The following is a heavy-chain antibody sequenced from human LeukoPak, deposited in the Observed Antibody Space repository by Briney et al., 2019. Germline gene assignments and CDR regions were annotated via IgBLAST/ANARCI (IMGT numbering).Heavy chain of an antibody. V-gene: IGHV1-18*01. CDR3: ARGMYSSSSQVDY. D-gene: IGHD6-6*01. J-gene: IGHJ4*02. Sequence: ASVKVSCKASGYTFTNHGITWVRQAPGQGLEWMGWISTYNNNTNYLQKLQGRVTMTTDTSTSTAYMELRTLRSDDTAVYYCARGMYSSSSQVDYWGQGTLVTVSS. CDR2: ISTYNNNT. CDR1: GYTFTNHG.